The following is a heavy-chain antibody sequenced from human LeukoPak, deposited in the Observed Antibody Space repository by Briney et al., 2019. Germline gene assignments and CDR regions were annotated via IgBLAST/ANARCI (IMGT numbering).Heavy chain of an antibody. J-gene: IGHJ4*02. CDR3: ARDLRFGELFDY. Sequence: GGSLRLSCAASGFTFSSYAMSWVRQAPGEGLGWVSAISGSGGSTYYADSVKGRFTISRDHSKNTLYLRRNSLRAEDTAVYFCARDLRFGELFDYWGQGTLVTVAS. CDR1: GFTFSSYA. D-gene: IGHD3-10*01. V-gene: IGHV3-23*01. CDR2: ISGSGGST.